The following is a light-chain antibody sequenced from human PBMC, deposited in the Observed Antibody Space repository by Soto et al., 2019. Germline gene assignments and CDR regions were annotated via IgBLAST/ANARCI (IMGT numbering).Light chain of an antibody. CDR2: KAS. J-gene: IGKJ1*01. Sequence: DIQMTQSPSTLSASVGDRVTITCRASQSISSLLAWYQQKPGEAPKLLIYKASSLESGVPSRFSGSGSGTEFTITISSLQPDDFATYYCQQYNSYGTFGQGTKVDIK. CDR3: QQYNSYGT. CDR1: QSISSL. V-gene: IGKV1-5*03.